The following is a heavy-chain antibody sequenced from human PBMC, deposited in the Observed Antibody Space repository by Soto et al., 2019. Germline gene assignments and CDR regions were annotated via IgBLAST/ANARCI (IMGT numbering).Heavy chain of an antibody. CDR3: ARIGFFAGACAFDI. J-gene: IGHJ3*02. V-gene: IGHV4-59*01. CDR1: GGSIRRSY. Sequence: QVQLQESGPGLVKPSEALSLTCTVTGGSIRRSYWSWIRQPPGKGLEWIGHMYHSGRTGYNPSLTSRVTLSVDTSQEQFPLKLISVTAADTAVYYCARIGFFAGACAFDIWGQGTNVTVSS. CDR2: MYHSGRT. D-gene: IGHD3-3*01.